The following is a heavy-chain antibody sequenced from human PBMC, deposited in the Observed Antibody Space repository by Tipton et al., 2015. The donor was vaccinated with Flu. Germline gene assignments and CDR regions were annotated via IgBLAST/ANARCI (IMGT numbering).Heavy chain of an antibody. CDR1: GGSISSTYY. D-gene: IGHD3-22*01. Sequence: TLSLTCAVCGGSISSTYYWGWIRQPPGKGLEWIGSIFYSGSFSGGSTYYNPSLKSRVTISVDTSKNQFSLKLSSVTAADTTIYYCARDSPYDSSGYYSDYWGQGTQVTVSS. V-gene: IGHV4-39*07. CDR2: IFYSGSFSGGST. CDR3: ARDSPYDSSGYYSDY. J-gene: IGHJ4*02.